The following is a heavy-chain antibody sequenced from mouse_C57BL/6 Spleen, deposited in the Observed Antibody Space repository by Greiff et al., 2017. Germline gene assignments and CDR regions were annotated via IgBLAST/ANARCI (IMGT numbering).Heavy chain of an antibody. D-gene: IGHD2-12*01. CDR3: AREAYYSPFAY. CDR1: GYTFTSYW. CDR2: IYPGCGST. Sequence: QVPLKQPGAELVKPGASVKMSCKASGYTFTSYWITWVKQRPGQGLEWIGDIYPGCGSTNYNEKFKSKATLTVDTSSSTAYMQLSSLTSEDSAVYYCAREAYYSPFAYWGQGTLVTVSA. J-gene: IGHJ3*01. V-gene: IGHV1-55*01.